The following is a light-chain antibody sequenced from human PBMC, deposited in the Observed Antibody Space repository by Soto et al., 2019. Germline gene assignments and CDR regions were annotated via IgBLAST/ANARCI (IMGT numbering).Light chain of an antibody. CDR2: KAS. Sequence: DIQMTQSPSTLSASVGDRVTITCRASQSISSWLAWYQQKPGKAPKLLTYKASSLESGVPSRFSGSGSGTEFTLTISSLQPDDFANYYCQQYNSYWTFGQGTKVDIK. CDR3: QQYNSYWT. V-gene: IGKV1-5*03. J-gene: IGKJ1*01. CDR1: QSISSW.